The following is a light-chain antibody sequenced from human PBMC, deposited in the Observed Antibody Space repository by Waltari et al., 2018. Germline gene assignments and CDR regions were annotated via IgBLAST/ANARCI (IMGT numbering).Light chain of an antibody. Sequence: SYVLTQPPSVSVAPGETARLTCGGNNIETKSVHWYQQKPGQAPVLVISYDSARPSGFPERFSGSNSGNTATLTISRVEAGDEADYYCQVWDANNEPGVFGTGTEVTVL. CDR1: NIETKS. J-gene: IGLJ1*01. CDR2: YDS. V-gene: IGLV3-21*04. CDR3: QVWDANNEPGV.